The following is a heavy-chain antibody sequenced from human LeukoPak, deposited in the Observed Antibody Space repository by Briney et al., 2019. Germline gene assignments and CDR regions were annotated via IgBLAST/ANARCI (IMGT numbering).Heavy chain of an antibody. Sequence: SETLSLTCAVYGGSFSGYYWSWIRQPPGKGLEWIGEINHSGSTNYNPSLKSRVTISVDTSKNQLSLKLSSVTAADTAVYYCAVIAAAGGFDYWGQGTLVTVSS. V-gene: IGHV4-34*01. CDR3: AVIAAAGGFDY. D-gene: IGHD6-13*01. CDR1: GGSFSGYY. CDR2: INHSGST. J-gene: IGHJ4*02.